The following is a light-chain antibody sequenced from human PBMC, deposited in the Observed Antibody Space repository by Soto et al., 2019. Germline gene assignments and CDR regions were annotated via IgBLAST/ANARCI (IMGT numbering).Light chain of an antibody. CDR2: EVS. CDR1: SSDVGAYKY. V-gene: IGLV2-8*01. Sequence: QSALTQPPSASGSPGQSVTISCTGTSSDVGAYKYVSWYQQYPGKAPKLMIYEVSTRPSGVPARFSGSKSGNTASLAASGLQSEGEADYFRTSYVGSDTCVFGGGTKLTVL. J-gene: IGLJ3*02. CDR3: TSYVGSDTCV.